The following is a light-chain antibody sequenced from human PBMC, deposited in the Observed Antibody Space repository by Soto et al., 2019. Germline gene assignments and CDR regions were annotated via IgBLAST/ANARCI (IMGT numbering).Light chain of an antibody. CDR3: HQYGTSPQA. J-gene: IGKJ3*01. V-gene: IGKV3-20*01. CDR1: QSVTRSC. Sequence: EIVLTQSPGTLSLTPGERVTLSCRASQSVTRSCLARYQQKPGQAPRLLIYGASSRATGIPDRFSGSGSGTDFTLTISRLEPEDFAVYYCHQYGTSPQAFGPGTKVDIK. CDR2: GAS.